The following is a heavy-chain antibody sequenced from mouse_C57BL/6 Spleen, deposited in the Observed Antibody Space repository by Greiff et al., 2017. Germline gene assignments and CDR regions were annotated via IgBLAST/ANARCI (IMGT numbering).Heavy chain of an antibody. CDR3: AKGRLRLRAMDY. V-gene: IGHV1-69*01. CDR1: GYTFTSYW. J-gene: IGHJ4*01. Sequence: QVQLQQPGAELVMPGASVKLSCKASGYTFTSYWMHWVKQRPGQGLEWIGEIDPSDSYTNYNQKFKGKSTLTVAKSSSTAYMQLSSLTSEDSAVYYCAKGRLRLRAMDYWGQGTSVTVSS. CDR2: IDPSDSYT. D-gene: IGHD3-2*02.